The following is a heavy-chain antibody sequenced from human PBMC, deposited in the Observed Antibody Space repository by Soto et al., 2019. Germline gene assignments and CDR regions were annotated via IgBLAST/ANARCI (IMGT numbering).Heavy chain of an antibody. CDR3: ARDADYDILTGYLSVDY. J-gene: IGHJ4*02. Sequence: PGGSLRLSCAASGFTFSSYAMHWVRQAPGKGLEWVAVISYDGSNKYYADSVKGRFTISRDNSKNTLYLQMNSLRAEDTAVYYCARDADYDILTGYLSVDYWGQGTLVTVSS. D-gene: IGHD3-9*01. V-gene: IGHV3-30-3*01. CDR2: ISYDGSNK. CDR1: GFTFSSYA.